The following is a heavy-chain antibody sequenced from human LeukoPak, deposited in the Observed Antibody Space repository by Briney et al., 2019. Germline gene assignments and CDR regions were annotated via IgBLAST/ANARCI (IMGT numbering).Heavy chain of an antibody. Sequence: GESLKIYCKVPGYRFTSYWIAWVRQMPGKGLEWMGVIYPGDSDTRYNPSFQGQVTISADKSISTAYLQWSSLKASDTAMYYCAAVKGNTRYYMDVWGKGTTVTVSS. V-gene: IGHV5-51*01. CDR3: AAVKGNTRYYMDV. D-gene: IGHD2-2*02. CDR1: GYRFTSYW. CDR2: IYPGDSDT. J-gene: IGHJ6*03.